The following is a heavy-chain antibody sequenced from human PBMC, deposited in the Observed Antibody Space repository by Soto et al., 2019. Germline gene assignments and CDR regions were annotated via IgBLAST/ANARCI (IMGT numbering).Heavy chain of an antibody. CDR3: ARGRASGSYYLLDY. V-gene: IGHV1-8*01. CDR2: INPNSGNI. Sequence: ASVKVYCKASGEAFTTYDINWVRQVTGHGLEWMGWINPNSGNIGYAQRFQGRVTMTRDTAIRTAYMEVSSLRSHDTAVYYCARGRASGSYYLLDYWAQGTLVTVSS. D-gene: IGHD3-10*01. CDR1: GEAFTTYD. J-gene: IGHJ4*02.